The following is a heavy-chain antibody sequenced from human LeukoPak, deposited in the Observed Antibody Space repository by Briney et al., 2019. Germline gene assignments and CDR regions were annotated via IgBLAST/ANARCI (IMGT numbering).Heavy chain of an antibody. CDR3: ARDPPLGYDSSGYPY. J-gene: IGHJ4*02. CDR2: IYHSGST. Sequence: SETLSLTCTVSGGSISSGYYWGWIRQPPGKGLEWIGSIYHSGSTYYNPSLKSRVTISVDTSKNQFSLKLSSVTAADTAVYYCARDPPLGYDSSGYPYWGQGTLVTVSS. D-gene: IGHD3-22*01. CDR1: GGSISSGYY. V-gene: IGHV4-38-2*02.